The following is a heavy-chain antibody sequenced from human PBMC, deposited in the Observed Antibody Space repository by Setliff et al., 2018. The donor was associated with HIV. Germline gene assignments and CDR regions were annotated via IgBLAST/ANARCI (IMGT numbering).Heavy chain of an antibody. Sequence: ASVKVSCKASGYTFTSFGISWVRQAPGQGLEWMGRISAYNGNTDHAQRLQGRVTISRDNSKNTLYLQMNSLRAEDTAVYYCAKNLYRSGWSPLDYWGQGTLVTVSS. CDR3: AKNLYRSGWSPLDY. CDR1: GYTFTSFG. J-gene: IGHJ4*02. CDR2: ISAYNGNT. D-gene: IGHD6-13*01. V-gene: IGHV1-18*01.